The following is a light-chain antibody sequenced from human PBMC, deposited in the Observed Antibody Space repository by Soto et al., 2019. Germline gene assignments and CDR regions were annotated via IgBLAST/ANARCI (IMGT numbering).Light chain of an antibody. J-gene: IGLJ3*02. CDR2: SNN. CDR3: AAWDDSLNGPV. CDR1: SSNIGSNA. V-gene: IGLV1-44*01. Sequence: QSVLTPPPSASGTPGQRVTISCSGSSSNIGSNAVNWYQQLPGTAPKLLIYSNNQRPSGVPDRFSDSKSGTSASLAISGLQSEDEADYYCAAWDDSLNGPVFGGGTKVTVL.